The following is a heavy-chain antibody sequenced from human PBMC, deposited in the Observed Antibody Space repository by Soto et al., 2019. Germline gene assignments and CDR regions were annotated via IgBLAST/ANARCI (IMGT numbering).Heavy chain of an antibody. V-gene: IGHV1-2*02. D-gene: IGHD6-6*01. CDR2: IYPNSGGT. Sequence: ASVKVSCKASGYTFTGYYMHWVRQAPGQGLEWMGWIYPNSGGTNYAQKFQGRVTMTRDTSISTAYMELSRLRFDDTAVYYCASAYSSSSVAYFDYWGQGTLVTVSS. J-gene: IGHJ4*02. CDR1: GYTFTGYY. CDR3: ASAYSSSSVAYFDY.